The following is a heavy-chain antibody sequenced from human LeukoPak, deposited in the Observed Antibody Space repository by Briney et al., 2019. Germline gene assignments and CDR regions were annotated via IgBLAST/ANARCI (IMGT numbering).Heavy chain of an antibody. CDR3: AREILGGFNPGAY. Sequence: SETLSLTCTVSLDSTTSNFWSWVRQPPGKGLEWIGEIHRSGSPNYNPSLQSRVTISIDRSRNQIVLELSSVTAVDTAFYYCAREILGGFNPGAYWGQGTLVTVSS. CDR2: IHRSGSP. J-gene: IGHJ4*02. CDR1: LDSTTSNF. D-gene: IGHD1-14*01. V-gene: IGHV4-4*02.